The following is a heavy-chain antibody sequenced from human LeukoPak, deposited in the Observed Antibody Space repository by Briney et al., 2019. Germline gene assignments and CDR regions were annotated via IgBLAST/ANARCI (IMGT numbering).Heavy chain of an antibody. V-gene: IGHV1-2*02. D-gene: IGHD3-16*01. CDR2: INPNSGDT. Sequence: ASVKVSFKASGYTFTGYYMHWVRQAPGQGLEWMGWINPNSGDTNYAQKFQGRVTMTRDTSISTAYMELSRLRSDDTAVYYCARVRYRLAETYIDYWGQGTLVTVSS. CDR1: GYTFTGYY. J-gene: IGHJ4*02. CDR3: ARVRYRLAETYIDY.